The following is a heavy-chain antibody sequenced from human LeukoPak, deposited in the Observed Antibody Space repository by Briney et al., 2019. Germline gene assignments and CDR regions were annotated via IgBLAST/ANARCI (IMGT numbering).Heavy chain of an antibody. CDR3: ARHNPPNPNWFDP. V-gene: IGHV4-59*08. Sequence: SETLSLTCSVSGGSISSYYWNFIRQPPGKGLEWIGNIYYSGSTNYNPSLKSRVTISVDTSKNQFSLKLSSVTAADTAVYYCARHNPPNPNWFDPWGQGTLVTVSS. CDR1: GGSISSYY. J-gene: IGHJ5*02. CDR2: IYYSGST. D-gene: IGHD1-14*01.